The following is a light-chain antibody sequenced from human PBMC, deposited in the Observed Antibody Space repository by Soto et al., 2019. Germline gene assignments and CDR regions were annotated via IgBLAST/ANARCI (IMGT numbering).Light chain of an antibody. CDR2: GNS. V-gene: IGLV1-40*01. Sequence: QSVLTQPPSVSGAPGQRVTISCTGSSSNIGAGYDVHWYQQLPGTAPKLLIYGNSNRPSGVPDRFSGSKSGTSASLAITGFQAEDEADYYCQSSDSSLSGWVFGGGTKLTVL. J-gene: IGLJ3*02. CDR1: SSNIGAGYD. CDR3: QSSDSSLSGWV.